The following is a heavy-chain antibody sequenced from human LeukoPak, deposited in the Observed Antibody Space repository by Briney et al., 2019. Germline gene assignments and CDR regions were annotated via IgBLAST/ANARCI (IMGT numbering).Heavy chain of an antibody. V-gene: IGHV4-39*02. D-gene: IGHD3-22*01. CDR3: ARDTSGYYYFDL. CDR2: IYYSGRT. J-gene: IGHJ4*02. CDR1: GGSISSGAYY. Sequence: SETLSLTCTASGGSISSGAYYWGWIRQPPGKELEWIGSIYYSGRTYYNPSLKSRVTISVDTSKNQFSLRLSSVTATDTAVYYCARDTSGYYYFDLWGQGTLVTVSS.